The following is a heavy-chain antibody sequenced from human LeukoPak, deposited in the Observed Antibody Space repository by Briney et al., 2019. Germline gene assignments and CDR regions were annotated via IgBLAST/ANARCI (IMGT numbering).Heavy chain of an antibody. V-gene: IGHV3-66*01. CDR1: GFTVSSNY. Sequence: GGSLRLSCAASGFTVSSNYMSWVRQAPGKGLEWVSVIYSGGSTYCADSVKGRFTISRDNSKNTLYLQMNSLRAEDTAVYYCARDLADDSSGYYFAFDIWGQGTMVTVSS. J-gene: IGHJ3*02. CDR2: IYSGGST. CDR3: ARDLADDSSGYYFAFDI. D-gene: IGHD3-22*01.